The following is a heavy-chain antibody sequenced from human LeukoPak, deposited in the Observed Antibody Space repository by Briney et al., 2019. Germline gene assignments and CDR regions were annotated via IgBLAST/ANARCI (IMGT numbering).Heavy chain of an antibody. CDR2: MYPNSGNT. D-gene: IGHD3-22*01. CDR1: GYTFTSYA. CDR3: ARGLDDSSGYYADY. V-gene: IGHV1-8*03. J-gene: IGHJ4*02. Sequence: VASVKVSCKASGYTFTSYAMNWVRQAPGQGLEWMGWMYPNSGNTGYAQKFQGRVTITRNTSISTAYMELSSLRSEDTAVYYCARGLDDSSGYYADYWGQGTLVTVSS.